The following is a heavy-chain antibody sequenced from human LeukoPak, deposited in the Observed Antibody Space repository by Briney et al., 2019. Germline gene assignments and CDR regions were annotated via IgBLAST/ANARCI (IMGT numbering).Heavy chain of an antibody. D-gene: IGHD6-19*01. V-gene: IGHV7-4-1*02. J-gene: IGHJ6*02. CDR1: GYTFTSYA. CDR2: INTNTGNP. CDR3: ARDTGPLAVAGLYGMDV. Sequence: GASVKVSCKASGYTFTSYAMNWVRQAPGQGLEWMGWINTNTGNPTYAQGFTGRFVFSLDTSVSTAYLQISSLKAEDTAVYYCARDTGPLAVAGLYGMDVWGQGTTVTVSS.